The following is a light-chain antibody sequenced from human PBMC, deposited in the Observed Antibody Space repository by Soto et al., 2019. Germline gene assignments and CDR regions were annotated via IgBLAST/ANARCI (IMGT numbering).Light chain of an antibody. CDR3: CSYVGRGTPNYV. V-gene: IGLV2-23*01. J-gene: IGLJ1*01. CDR1: GSDVGSYNL. CDR2: EGS. Sequence: QSALTQPASVSGTPGQSITISCTETGSDVGSYNLVSWYQQHPGKAPKLMIYEGSKRPSGISNRFSGSKSANTASLTISGLQAEDEADYYCCSYVGRGTPNYVFGTGTKVTVL.